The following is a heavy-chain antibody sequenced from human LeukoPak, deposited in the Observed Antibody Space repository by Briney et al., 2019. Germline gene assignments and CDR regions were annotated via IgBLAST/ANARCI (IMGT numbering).Heavy chain of an antibody. CDR1: GGSISSYY. J-gene: IGHJ4*02. CDR3: ARVDCSGGSCYSNY. CDR2: IYYSGST. V-gene: IGHV4-59*01. D-gene: IGHD2-15*01. Sequence: SETLSPTCTVSGGSISSYYWSWIRQPPGKGLEWIGYIYYSGSTNYNPSLKSRVTISVDTSMNQFSLKLSSVTAADTAVYYCARVDCSGGSCYSNYWGQGTLVTVSS.